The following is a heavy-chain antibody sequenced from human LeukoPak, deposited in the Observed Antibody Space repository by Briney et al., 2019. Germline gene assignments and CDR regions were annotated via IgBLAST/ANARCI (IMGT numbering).Heavy chain of an antibody. CDR3: ARLSLKVERRRHYYYGMDV. D-gene: IGHD1-1*01. J-gene: IGHJ6*04. CDR2: IFYTGST. CDR1: GGSMTNDS. Sequence: PSETLSLTCTVSGGSMTNDSWTWVRQPPGRGLEWIGHIFYTGSTTYHPSLKRRLTISADTSKTQFSLRLNSVTAADTAVYYCARLSLKVERRRHYYYGMDVWGKGTTVTVSS. V-gene: IGHV4-59*01.